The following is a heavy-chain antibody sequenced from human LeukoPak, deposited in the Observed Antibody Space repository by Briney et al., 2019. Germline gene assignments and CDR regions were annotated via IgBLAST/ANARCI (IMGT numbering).Heavy chain of an antibody. CDR3: ARELIPSRAAFDT. CDR1: GGSLNDYL. D-gene: IGHD3-10*01. J-gene: IGHJ3*02. Sequence: PSETLSLTCAVYGGSLNDYLWSWIRQPPGQGLEWIGEVGHSGTTNYNPSLKSRVTISVDTSKNQFSLKLTSVTAADTAVYYCARELIPSRAAFDTWGQGTVVTVSS. V-gene: IGHV4-34*01. CDR2: VGHSGTT.